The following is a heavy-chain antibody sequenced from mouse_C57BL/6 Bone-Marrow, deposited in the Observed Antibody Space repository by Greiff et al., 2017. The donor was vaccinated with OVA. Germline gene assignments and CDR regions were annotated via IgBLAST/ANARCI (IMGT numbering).Heavy chain of an antibody. CDR1: GYTFTSYW. J-gene: IGHJ2*01. CDR2: IDPSDSYT. D-gene: IGHD3-1*01. CDR3: ARKGYGFDY. Sequence: VQLQQPGAELVKPGASVKLSCKASGYTFTSYWMQWVKQRPGQGLEWIGEIDPSDSYTNYNQKFKGKATLTVDTSSSTAYMQLSSLTSEDSAVYYCARKGYGFDYWGQGTTLTVSS. V-gene: IGHV1-50*01.